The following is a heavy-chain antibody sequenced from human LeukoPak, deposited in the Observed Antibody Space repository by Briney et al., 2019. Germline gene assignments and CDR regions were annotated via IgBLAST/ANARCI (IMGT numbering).Heavy chain of an antibody. V-gene: IGHV3-21*01. J-gene: IGHJ6*03. Sequence: GGSLRLSCAASGFTFSSYSMNWVRQAPGKGLEWVSSISSSSSYIYYADSVKGRFTISRDNAKNSLYLQINSLRAEDTAVYYCARVRCSGGSCYYNYYMDVWGKGTTVTVSS. D-gene: IGHD2-15*01. CDR1: GFTFSSYS. CDR2: ISSSSSYI. CDR3: ARVRCSGGSCYYNYYMDV.